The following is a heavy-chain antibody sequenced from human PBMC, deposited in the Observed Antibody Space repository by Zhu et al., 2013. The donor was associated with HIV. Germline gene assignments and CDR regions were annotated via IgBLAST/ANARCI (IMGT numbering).Heavy chain of an antibody. Sequence: KKPGASVKVSCKASGYTFSDYDINWVRQATGQGLEWMGWMNPKTGHTGCAPNFQGRLTMTRNTSISTAYMELSSLKSDDTAVYFCARGTVEARTFNLWGQGTLVTVSS. CDR1: GYTFSDYD. CDR3: ARGTVEARTFNL. J-gene: IGHJ4*02. D-gene: IGHD1-20*01. V-gene: IGHV1-8*01. CDR2: MNPKTGHT.